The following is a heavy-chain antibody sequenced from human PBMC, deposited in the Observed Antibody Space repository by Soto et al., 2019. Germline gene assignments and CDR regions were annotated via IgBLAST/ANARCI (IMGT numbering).Heavy chain of an antibody. CDR3: ARHAIAVDGEYFDY. J-gene: IGHJ4*02. V-gene: IGHV4-39*01. CDR2: IYYSGST. D-gene: IGHD6-19*01. CDR1: GGSISSSSYY. Sequence: QLQLQESGPGLVKPSETLSLTCTVSGGSISSSSYYWGWIRQPPGKGLEWIGSIYYSGSTYYNPSLRSRATIPVDTPKNQFSLKLSSVTAADPAVYYCARHAIAVDGEYFDYWGQGTLVTVSS.